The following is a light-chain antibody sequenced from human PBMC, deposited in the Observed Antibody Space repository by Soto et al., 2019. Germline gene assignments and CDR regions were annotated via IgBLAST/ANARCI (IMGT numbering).Light chain of an antibody. Sequence: QSALTQPASVSGSPGQSVTISCTGSSSDVGTYDLVSWYQQHPGKAPKILIYEGTKRPSGVSNRFSGSKSGNTASLTISGLQPDDEADYSCCSYAGSYSWVFGGGTKLTVL. V-gene: IGLV2-23*01. J-gene: IGLJ3*02. CDR1: SSDVGTYDL. CDR2: EGT. CDR3: CSYAGSYSWV.